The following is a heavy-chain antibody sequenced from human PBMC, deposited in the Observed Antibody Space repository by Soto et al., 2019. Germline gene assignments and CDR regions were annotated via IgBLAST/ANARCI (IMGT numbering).Heavy chain of an antibody. CDR3: ARGGGVGVAGSAAFDM. D-gene: IGHD3-3*01. CDR2: INPATGAA. J-gene: IGHJ3*02. V-gene: IGHV1-2*02. CDR1: GYPVTAYY. Sequence: QLHLVQSGAVVKKPGASVTVSCSASGYPVTAYYMHWVRQAPGRGLEWMGGINPATGAAKYTQTFQGGVTMTRDTSRGTVFMELRGLTSGDTAVFYCARGGGVGVAGSAAFDMWGQGTLVTVSS.